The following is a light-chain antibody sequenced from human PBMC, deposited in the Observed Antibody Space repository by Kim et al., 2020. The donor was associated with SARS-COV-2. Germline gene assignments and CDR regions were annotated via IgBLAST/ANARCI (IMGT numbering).Light chain of an antibody. CDR3: AAWDDSLNGWV. V-gene: IGLV1-44*01. Sequence: QSVLTQPPSTSGTPGQRVTISCSGSNSDIGSNTVNWYQQLPGTAPKLLVYTNNQRPSGVPDRFSGSKSGTSASLAISGLQSEDEADYYCAAWDDSLNGWVCGGGTKVTVL. CDR2: TNN. J-gene: IGLJ3*02. CDR1: NSDIGSNT.